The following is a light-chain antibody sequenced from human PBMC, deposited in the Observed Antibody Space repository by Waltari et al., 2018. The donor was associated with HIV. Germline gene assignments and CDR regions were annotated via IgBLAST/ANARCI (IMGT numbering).Light chain of an antibody. CDR1: SDDVGYYNY. Sequence: QSALTQPASVSGSPGQSIVISCTGTSDDVGYYNYVSWYQQHPGKVPKLVIYDVTSRPSGVSTRFSGSKSGNTASLTISGLRADDEADYYCSSYVGSSTSWLFGGGTKVTV. CDR2: DVT. V-gene: IGLV2-14*03. CDR3: SSYVGSSTSWL. J-gene: IGLJ3*02.